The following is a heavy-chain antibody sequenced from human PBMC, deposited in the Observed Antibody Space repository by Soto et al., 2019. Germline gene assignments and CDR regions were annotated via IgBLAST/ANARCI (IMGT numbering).Heavy chain of an antibody. D-gene: IGHD3-16*02. CDR3: AQITFGGVFVPGRATVPNFDY. J-gene: IGHJ4*02. CDR2: IYHSGST. Sequence: QVQLQESGPGLVKPSGTLSLTCAVSGGSISSSNWWSWVRQPPGKGLEWIGEIYHSGSTNYNPSLKSRVTMSIDKSKNQFSLKLSSVTAADTAVYYCAQITFGGVFVPGRATVPNFDYWGQGALVTVSS. CDR1: GGSISSSNW. V-gene: IGHV4-4*02.